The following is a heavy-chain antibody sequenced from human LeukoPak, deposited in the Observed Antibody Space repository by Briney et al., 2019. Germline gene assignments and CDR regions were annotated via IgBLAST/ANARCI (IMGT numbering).Heavy chain of an antibody. CDR2: IAETASTT. D-gene: IGHD1-26*01. J-gene: IGHJ4*02. Sequence: GRSLRLSCAASGFTFSNYGMSWIRQAPGKGLEWVSMIAETASTTYYATSVEGRFTISRDNSQYTLYLQMNSLRAEDTAVYYCAKEWSGVSYGRFAYWGQGTLVTVSS. V-gene: IGHV3-23*01. CDR1: GFTFSNYG. CDR3: AKEWSGVSYGRFAY.